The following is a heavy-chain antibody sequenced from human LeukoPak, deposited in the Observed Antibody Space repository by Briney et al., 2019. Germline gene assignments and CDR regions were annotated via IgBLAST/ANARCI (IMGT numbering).Heavy chain of an antibody. CDR3: ARERITLVRGVIYYYYGMDV. V-gene: IGHV6-1*01. J-gene: IGHJ6*02. CDR1: GDSVSSNSAA. D-gene: IGHD3-10*01. Sequence: SQTLSLTCAISGDSVSSNSAAWNWIRQSPSRGLEWLGRTYYKSKWYNDYAVSVKSRITINPDTSVNQLSLQLNSVTPEDTAVYFCARERITLVRGVIYYYYGMDVWGQGTTVTVSS. CDR2: TYYKSKWYN.